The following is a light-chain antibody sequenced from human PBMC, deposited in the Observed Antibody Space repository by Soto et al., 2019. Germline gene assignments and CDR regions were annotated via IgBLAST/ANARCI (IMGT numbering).Light chain of an antibody. Sequence: DRQMTQFPSTLSASVGDRVTITCRASQSISPWLAWYQQKPGKAPKILISKASTLQSGVPPRFSGSGSGTEFTLTISSLQPADFATYYCQQYERYPMTFGGGTKVEIK. J-gene: IGKJ4*01. CDR3: QQYERYPMT. V-gene: IGKV1-5*03. CDR2: KAS. CDR1: QSISPW.